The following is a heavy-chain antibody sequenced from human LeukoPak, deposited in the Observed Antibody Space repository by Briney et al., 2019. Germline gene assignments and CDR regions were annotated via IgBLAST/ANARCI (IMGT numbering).Heavy chain of an antibody. Sequence: GGSLRLSRAASGFTYSFYWMSWVRQAPGKGLEWVANIKQDGSDKYYVDSVKGRFTISRDNSKNTLYLQMNSLRAEDTAFYFCARHSNKYDYDSSGHYRSFDYWGQGTLVSVSS. V-gene: IGHV3-7*01. D-gene: IGHD3-22*01. CDR2: IKQDGSDK. CDR3: ARHSNKYDYDSSGHYRSFDY. CDR1: GFTYSFYW. J-gene: IGHJ4*02.